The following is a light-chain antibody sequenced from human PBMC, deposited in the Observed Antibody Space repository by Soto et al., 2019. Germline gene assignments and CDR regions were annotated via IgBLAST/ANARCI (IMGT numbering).Light chain of an antibody. CDR2: GAS. CDR1: QTISSE. V-gene: IGKV3-15*01. CDR3: QQYNILPWT. J-gene: IGKJ1*01. Sequence: DIEMTQSPAPLSVSPGERATLSCRASQTISSELAWYQQKPGQAPRLLIYGASTIETGIPSRFSGSGSGTEFTLTIAGLQSEDVAVYYCQQYNILPWTLGQGTKVDI.